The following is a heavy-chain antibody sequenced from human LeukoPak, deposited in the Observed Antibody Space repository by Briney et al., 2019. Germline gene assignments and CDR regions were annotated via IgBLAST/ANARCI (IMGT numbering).Heavy chain of an antibody. CDR3: ARSGSDYYGMDV. V-gene: IGHV3-53*01. Sequence: PAGSLRLCCAASGITASSNHISWVRHTAGEGLEWVSVIYSGGSTYYLDSVKGRFTISRDNSKNTLYLQMNSLRAEDTAVYYCARSGSDYYGMDVWGQGTTVTVSS. CDR2: IYSGGST. J-gene: IGHJ6*02. CDR1: GITASSNH. D-gene: IGHD5-12*01.